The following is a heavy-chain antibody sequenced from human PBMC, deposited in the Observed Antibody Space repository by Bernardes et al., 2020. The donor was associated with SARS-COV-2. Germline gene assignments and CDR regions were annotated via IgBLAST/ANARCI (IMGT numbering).Heavy chain of an antibody. V-gene: IGHV4-4*07. CDR3: ARHGRDCANGVCKTYYYNALDV. J-gene: IGHJ6*02. CDR2: VYTNGTT. Sequence: SETLSLTCTVSGGSVGSISDHYCRWVPQPAGKGPAWIGRVYTNGTTNYTPSLKSRINMSVDRSKNQFSLRLTSVTAADTAVYYCARHGRDCANGVCKTYYYNALDVWGQGTTVIVSS. D-gene: IGHD2-8*01. CDR1: GGSVGSISDHY.